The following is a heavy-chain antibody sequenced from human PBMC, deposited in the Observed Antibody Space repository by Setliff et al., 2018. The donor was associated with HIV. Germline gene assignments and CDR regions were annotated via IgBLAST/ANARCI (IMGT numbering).Heavy chain of an antibody. J-gene: IGHJ3*02. Sequence: ASVKVSCKASGYTFTSYGISWVRQAPGQGLEWMGWISAYNGNTNYAQKLQGRVTMTTDTSTSAAYMELRSLRSDDTAVYYCARDRSSWGTDAFDIWGQGTMVTVSS. D-gene: IGHD6-13*01. CDR1: GYTFTSYG. CDR2: ISAYNGNT. V-gene: IGHV1-18*01. CDR3: ARDRSSWGTDAFDI.